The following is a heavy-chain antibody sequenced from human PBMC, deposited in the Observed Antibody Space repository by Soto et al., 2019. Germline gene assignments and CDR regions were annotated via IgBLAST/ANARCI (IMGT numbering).Heavy chain of an antibody. CDR3: ARYTKDYGDSLWYFDL. D-gene: IGHD4-17*01. CDR2: VYYRGRS. CDR1: GGSVTNSSYY. J-gene: IGHJ2*01. Sequence: SETLSLTCTVSGGSVTNSSYYWGWIRQSPGKGLEWIGSVYYRGRSYSKSSVKSRVTISVDTSKNQFSLNLNSVTAADTAVYYCARYTKDYGDSLWYFDLWGRGTLVTVSS. V-gene: IGHV4-39*01.